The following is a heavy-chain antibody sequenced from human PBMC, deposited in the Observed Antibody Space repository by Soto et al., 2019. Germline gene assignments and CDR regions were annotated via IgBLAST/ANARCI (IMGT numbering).Heavy chain of an antibody. V-gene: IGHV3-21*01. D-gene: IGHD6-6*01. J-gene: IGHJ4*02. Sequence: EVQLVESGGGLVKPGGSPRLSCAASGFTFSSYSMNWVRQAPGKGLEWVSSLSSSSSYIYYADSVKGRFTISRDNPKNSQYLQMNSLRAEDTAVYYCARGSSSGSYFDYWGQGTLVTVSS. CDR2: LSSSSSYI. CDR3: ARGSSSGSYFDY. CDR1: GFTFSSYS.